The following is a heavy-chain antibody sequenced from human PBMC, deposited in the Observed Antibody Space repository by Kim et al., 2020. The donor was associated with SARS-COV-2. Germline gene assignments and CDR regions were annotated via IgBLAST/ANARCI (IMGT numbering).Heavy chain of an antibody. Sequence: SVKVSCKASGGTFSSYAISWVRQAPGQGLEWMGGIIPIFGTANYAQKFQGRVTITADESTSTAYMELSSLRSEDTAVYYCARSTVRGRYCSSTSCYYAFDIWGQGTMVTVSS. CDR2: IIPIFGTA. CDR3: ARSTVRGRYCSSTSCYYAFDI. CDR1: GGTFSSYA. V-gene: IGHV1-69*13. D-gene: IGHD2-2*01. J-gene: IGHJ3*02.